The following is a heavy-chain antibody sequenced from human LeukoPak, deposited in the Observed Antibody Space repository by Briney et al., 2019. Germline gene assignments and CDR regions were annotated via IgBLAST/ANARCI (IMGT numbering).Heavy chain of an antibody. Sequence: NPSETLSLTCTVSGGSISSYYWSWIRQPPGKGLEWIGYIYYSGSTNYNPSLKSRVTISVDTSKNQFSLKLSSVTAADTAVYYCARYFAVAGCFDYWGQGTLATVSS. CDR2: IYYSGST. CDR3: ARYFAVAGCFDY. V-gene: IGHV4-59*01. CDR1: GGSISSYY. D-gene: IGHD6-19*01. J-gene: IGHJ4*02.